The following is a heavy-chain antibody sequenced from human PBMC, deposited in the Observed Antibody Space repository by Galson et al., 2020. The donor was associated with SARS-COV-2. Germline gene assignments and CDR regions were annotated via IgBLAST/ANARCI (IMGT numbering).Heavy chain of an antibody. Sequence: SETLSLTCTVSGGSISSSSYYWGWIRQPPGKGLEWIGSIYYSGSTYYNPSLKSRVTISVDTSKNQFSLKLSSVTAADTAVYYCASGNNWNFFLWGQGTLVTVSS. CDR3: ASGNNWNFFL. CDR2: IYYSGST. J-gene: IGHJ4*02. CDR1: GGSISSSSYY. D-gene: IGHD1-7*01. V-gene: IGHV4-39*07.